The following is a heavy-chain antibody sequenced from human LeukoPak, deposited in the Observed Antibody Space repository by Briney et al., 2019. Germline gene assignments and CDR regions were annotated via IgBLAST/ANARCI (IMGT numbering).Heavy chain of an antibody. CDR2: IYYTGST. D-gene: IGHD4-23*01. CDR1: GDSIGSYY. J-gene: IGHJ4*02. CDR3: ARDENGGAWYYY. Sequence: SETLSLTCIVSGDSIGSYYLNWIRQPPGKGLEWIGYIYYTGSTKYNPSLKSRVTISVDTSKNQLSLKLSSVTTADTAVYYCARDENGGAWYYYWGQGTLVTVSS. V-gene: IGHV4-59*01.